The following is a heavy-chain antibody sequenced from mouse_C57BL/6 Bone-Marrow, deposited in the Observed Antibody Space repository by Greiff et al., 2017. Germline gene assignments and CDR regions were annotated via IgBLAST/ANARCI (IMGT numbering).Heavy chain of an antibody. CDR2: ISNLAYSI. D-gene: IGHD3-1*01. J-gene: IGHJ4*01. V-gene: IGHV5-15*01. Sequence: EVQLVESGGGLVQPGGSLKLSCAASGFTFSDYGMAWVRQAPRKGPEWVAFISNLAYSICYADTVTGRFTISRENAKNTLYLEMSSLRSEDTAMYYCARAPGGAMDYWGQGTSVTVSS. CDR3: ARAPGGAMDY. CDR1: GFTFSDYG.